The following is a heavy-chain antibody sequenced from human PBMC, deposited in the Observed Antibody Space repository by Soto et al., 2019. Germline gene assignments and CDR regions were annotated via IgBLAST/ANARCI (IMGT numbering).Heavy chain of an antibody. V-gene: IGHV4-39*01. CDR2: IYYNGNA. CDR1: GGTINRGSYY. J-gene: IGHJ4*02. Sequence: QLQLQESGPGLVKPPETLSLTCSVSGGTINRGSYYWGWVRQPPGKGLEWIGSIYYNGNAYYSPSLKNRVTISVDTSKNQFSLKVNSVTSADTAVYYCVRASTLDYWGQGILVTVSS. CDR3: VRASTLDY.